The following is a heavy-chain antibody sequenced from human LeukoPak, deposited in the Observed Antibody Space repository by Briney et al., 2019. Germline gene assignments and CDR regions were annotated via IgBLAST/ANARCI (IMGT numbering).Heavy chain of an antibody. CDR2: ISRHGST. J-gene: IGHJ5*02. V-gene: IGHV4-34*01. Sequence: ASETLSLTCAVYGGSFSDYYWSWIRRPPGKGLEWIGEISRHGSTNYNPSLKSRVTISIDTSKNQFSLNLRSVTAADTALYYCARIPGAGYSNGWYRFDPWGQGTLVTVSS. D-gene: IGHD6-19*01. CDR1: GGSFSDYY. CDR3: ARIPGAGYSNGWYRFDP.